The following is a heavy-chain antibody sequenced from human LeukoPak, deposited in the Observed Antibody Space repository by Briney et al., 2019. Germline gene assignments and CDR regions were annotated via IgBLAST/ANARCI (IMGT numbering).Heavy chain of an antibody. CDR2: IYTSGST. J-gene: IGHJ3*02. CDR1: GGSISSGSYY. Sequence: SDTLSLTCTVSGGSISSGSYYWSWIRQPAGKGLEWIGRIYTSGSTNYNPSLKSRVTISVDTSKNQFSLKLSSVTAADTAVYYCTSYYYDSSGYYTRPAAGAFDIWGQGTMVTVSS. V-gene: IGHV4-61*02. D-gene: IGHD3-22*01. CDR3: TSYYYDSSGYYTRPAAGAFDI.